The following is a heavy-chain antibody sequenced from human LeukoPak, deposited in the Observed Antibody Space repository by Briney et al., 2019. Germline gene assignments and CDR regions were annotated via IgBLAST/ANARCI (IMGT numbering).Heavy chain of an antibody. D-gene: IGHD3-9*01. CDR1: GGSFSGYY. CDR2: INHSGST. CDR3: ARMGPYDILTGYYIPWFDP. J-gene: IGHJ5*02. Sequence: KSSETLSLTCAVYGGSFSGYYWSWIRQPPGKGLEWIGEINHSGSTNYNPSLKSRVTISVDTSKNQSSLKLSSVTAADTAVYYCARMGPYDILTGYYIPWFDPWGQGTLVTVSS. V-gene: IGHV4-34*01.